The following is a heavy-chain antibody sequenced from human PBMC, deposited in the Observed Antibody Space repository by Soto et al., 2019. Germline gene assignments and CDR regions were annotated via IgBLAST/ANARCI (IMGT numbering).Heavy chain of an antibody. V-gene: IGHV4-39*01. CDR1: GGSISSSSYY. CDR2: IYYSGST. Sequence: QLQLQESGPGLVKPSETLSLTCTVPGGSISSSSYYWVWIRQPPGKGLEWIGSIYYSGSTYYNPSLKSRVTISVDTSKNQSSLKLISVTAADTAVYYCARRGSSSWYGYWGQGTLVTVSS. CDR3: ARRGSSSWYGY. J-gene: IGHJ4*02. D-gene: IGHD6-13*01.